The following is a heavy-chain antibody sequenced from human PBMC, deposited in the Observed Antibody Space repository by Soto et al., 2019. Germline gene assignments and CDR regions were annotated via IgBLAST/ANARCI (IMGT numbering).Heavy chain of an antibody. V-gene: IGHV1-46*01. D-gene: IGHD5-12*01. CDR2: INPVGGTA. J-gene: IGHJ5*02. CDR1: GYTFTNYH. CDR3: ARATSDQGGYGRLDP. Sequence: QVQLVQSGAEVKKPGASVEVSCRTSGYTFTNYHIHWVRQAPGQGLSLVAVINPVGGTATYEPNLQGRVTMTTDISSTTVYMELTSLTSEDSGIYFCARATSDQGGYGRLDPWGQGTQITVAS.